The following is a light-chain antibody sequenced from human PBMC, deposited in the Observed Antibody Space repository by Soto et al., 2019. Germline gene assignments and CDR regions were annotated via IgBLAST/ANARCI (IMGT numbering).Light chain of an antibody. CDR2: DAS. Sequence: DLQMTQCPSTLSASVGARATITCRASQSISSWLAWYKQTPGNAPQLLIYDASNLESGVPSRLSGGGSGTEFSLTISSLQPDDFATYYCQQYNYFWAFGQGTKVDIK. V-gene: IGKV1-5*01. CDR3: QQYNYFWA. CDR1: QSISSW. J-gene: IGKJ1*01.